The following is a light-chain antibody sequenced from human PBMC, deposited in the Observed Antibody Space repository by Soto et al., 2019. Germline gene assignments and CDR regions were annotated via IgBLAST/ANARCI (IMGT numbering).Light chain of an antibody. J-gene: IGLJ2*01. CDR2: DVS. Sequence: QSVLTQPASVSGSPGQSITISCTGTSSDVGGYNYVSWYQQHPGKAPKLMIYDVSNRPSGVSNRFSGSKSGNTASLTISGLQAEDEADYYCSSYTSSSTYVVFGGETNVTVL. CDR1: SSDVGGYNY. V-gene: IGLV2-14*01. CDR3: SSYTSSSTYVV.